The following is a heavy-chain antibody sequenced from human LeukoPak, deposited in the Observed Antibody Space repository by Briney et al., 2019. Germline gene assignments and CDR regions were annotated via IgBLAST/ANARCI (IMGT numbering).Heavy chain of an antibody. CDR2: INPISGGT. CDR1: GYTFTDYY. D-gene: IGHD3-10*01. Sequence: GASVKVSCKASGYTFTDYYIYWVRQAPGQGLEWMGWINPISGGTNYAQKFQGRVSITWDTSITTAYMEVSRLRSADTAMYYCARGGGWFEYYFDYWGQGTLVTVSS. V-gene: IGHV1-2*02. J-gene: IGHJ4*02. CDR3: ARGGGWFEYYFDY.